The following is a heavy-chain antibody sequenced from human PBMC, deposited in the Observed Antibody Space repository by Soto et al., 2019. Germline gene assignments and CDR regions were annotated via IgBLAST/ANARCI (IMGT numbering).Heavy chain of an antibody. V-gene: IGHV4-34*01. CDR2: INHSGST. CDR1: GGSFSGYY. D-gene: IGHD2-2*02. CDR3: ARGRTVMLYCSSTSCYRGRHYFDY. Sequence: PSETLSLTCAVYGGSFSGYYWSWIRQPPGKGLEWIGEINHSGSTNYNPSLKSRVTISVDTSKNQFSLKLSSVTAADTAVYYCARGRTVMLYCSSTSCYRGRHYFDYWGQGTLVTVSS. J-gene: IGHJ4*02.